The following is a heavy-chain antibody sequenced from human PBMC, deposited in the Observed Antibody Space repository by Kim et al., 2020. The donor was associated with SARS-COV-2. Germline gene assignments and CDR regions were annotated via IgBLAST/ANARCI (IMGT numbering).Heavy chain of an antibody. D-gene: IGHD6-19*01. J-gene: IGHJ4*02. Sequence: YSQEFQGRVAIPRDTSAGTAYMELSGLRSEDTAVDYCARGRYSSGWYFDYWGQGTLVTVSS. CDR3: ARGRYSSGWYFDY. V-gene: IGHV1-3*01.